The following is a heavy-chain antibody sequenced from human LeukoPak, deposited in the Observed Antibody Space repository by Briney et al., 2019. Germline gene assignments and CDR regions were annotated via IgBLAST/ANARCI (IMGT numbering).Heavy chain of an antibody. J-gene: IGHJ4*02. D-gene: IGHD6-13*01. Sequence: ASVKVSCKAAGYTFTIYDINWVRQATGQGLEWMGWMNPNSGNTGFAQKFQGRVTMTRNTSISTAYMELSSLRSEDTAVYYCARVPTYPMIAATGTGGGDYWGQGTLVTVSS. CDR3: ARVPTYPMIAATGTGGGDY. V-gene: IGHV1-8*01. CDR1: GYTFTIYD. CDR2: MNPNSGNT.